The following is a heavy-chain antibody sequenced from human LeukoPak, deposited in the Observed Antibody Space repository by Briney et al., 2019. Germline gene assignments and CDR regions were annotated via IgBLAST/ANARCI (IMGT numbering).Heavy chain of an antibody. CDR2: IWDDGTTK. Sequence: GRSLRLSCAASGFTFSSYGMHWVRQAPGRGLEWVAIIWDDGTTKFYADSVKGRFTISRDNSKNTVFLQMNSLRAEDTAVYYCARENIAVPGTIDYWGQGTLVTVSS. CDR1: GFTFSSYG. D-gene: IGHD6-19*01. CDR3: ARENIAVPGTIDY. V-gene: IGHV3-33*01. J-gene: IGHJ4*02.